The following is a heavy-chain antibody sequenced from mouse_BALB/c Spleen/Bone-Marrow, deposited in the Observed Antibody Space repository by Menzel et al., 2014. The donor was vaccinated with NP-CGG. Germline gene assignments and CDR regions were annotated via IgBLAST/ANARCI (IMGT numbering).Heavy chain of an antibody. CDR3: ARDSDYGSTLFAY. D-gene: IGHD1-1*01. Sequence: VHLVESGPGLVAPSQSLSITCTVSGFSLISYGVHWVRQPPGRGLEWLGVIWAGGTTNYNSALMSRLSISKDNSKSQVFLKMNSLQTDDTAFYYCARDSDYGSTLFAYWGQGTLVTVSA. J-gene: IGHJ3*01. CDR1: GFSLISYG. CDR2: IWAGGTT. V-gene: IGHV2-9*02.